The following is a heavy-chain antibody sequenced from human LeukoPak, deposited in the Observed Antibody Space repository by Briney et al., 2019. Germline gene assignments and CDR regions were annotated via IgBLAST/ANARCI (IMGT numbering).Heavy chain of an antibody. V-gene: IGHV4-39*07. CDR3: ARVTVTRHSPSDY. CDR2: IYSGGST. CDR1: GDSISSNRYY. Sequence: SETLSLTCTVSGDSISSNRYYWDWIRQPPGKGLEWIGTIYSGGSTYYNSSLKSRVTISVDTSKNQFSLNLSSVTAADTAVYYCARVTVTRHSPSDYWGQGTLVTVSS. J-gene: IGHJ4*02. D-gene: IGHD4-17*01.